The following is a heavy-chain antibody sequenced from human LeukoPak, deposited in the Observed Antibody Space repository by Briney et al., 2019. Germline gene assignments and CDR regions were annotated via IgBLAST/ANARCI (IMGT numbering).Heavy chain of an antibody. CDR1: GGSISSGGYY. J-gene: IGHJ4*02. Sequence: SEALSLTCTVSGGSISSGGYYWSWIRQHPGKGLEWIGYIYYRGSTYYNPSLKSRVTISVDTSKNQFSLKLSSVTAADTAVYYCARGTWAISYDILTGYFVFDYWGQGTLVTVSS. CDR3: ARGTWAISYDILTGYFVFDY. D-gene: IGHD3-9*01. CDR2: IYYRGST. V-gene: IGHV4-31*03.